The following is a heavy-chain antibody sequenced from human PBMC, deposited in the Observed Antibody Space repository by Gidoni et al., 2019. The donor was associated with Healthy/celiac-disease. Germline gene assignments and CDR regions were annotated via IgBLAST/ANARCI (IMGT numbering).Heavy chain of an antibody. Sequence: QMQLQESGPGLVKPSETLSLTCTVSGGSVSSGSYYWSWIRQPPGKGLEWIGYIYYSGSTNYNPSLKSRVTISVDTSKNQFSLKLSSVTAADTAVYYCARGLAAAGPFDYWGQGTLVTVSS. CDR1: GGSVSSGSYY. D-gene: IGHD6-13*01. CDR2: IYYSGST. V-gene: IGHV4-61*01. CDR3: ARGLAAAGPFDY. J-gene: IGHJ4*02.